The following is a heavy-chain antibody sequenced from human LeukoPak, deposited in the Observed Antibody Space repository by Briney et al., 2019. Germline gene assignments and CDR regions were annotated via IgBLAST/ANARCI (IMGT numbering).Heavy chain of an antibody. CDR1: GFTFSSYG. D-gene: IGHD3-22*01. Sequence: GGSLRLSCAASGFTFSSYGMSWVRQAPGKGLEWVSAISGSGGTTYYADSVKGRFTISRDNSKNTLYLQMNSLRAEDTAVYYCAKHPYDSSGYYYFDYWGQGTLVTVSS. J-gene: IGHJ4*02. CDR2: ISGSGGTT. CDR3: AKHPYDSSGYYYFDY. V-gene: IGHV3-23*01.